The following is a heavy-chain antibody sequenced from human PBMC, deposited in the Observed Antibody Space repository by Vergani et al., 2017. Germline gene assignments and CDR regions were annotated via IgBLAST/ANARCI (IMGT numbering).Heavy chain of an antibody. J-gene: IGHJ6*03. CDR2: IYTSGST. CDR1: GGSISSGSYY. V-gene: IGHV4-61*02. D-gene: IGHD1-7*01. CDR3: ARDGGGTRSAYYYYYTDV. Sequence: QVQLQESGPGLVKPSQTLSLTCTVSGGSISSGSYYWSWIRQPAGKGLEWIGRIYTSGSTNYNPSLKSRVTISVDTSKNQFSLKLSSVTAADTAVYYCARDGGGTRSAYYYYYTDVWGKGTTVTVPS.